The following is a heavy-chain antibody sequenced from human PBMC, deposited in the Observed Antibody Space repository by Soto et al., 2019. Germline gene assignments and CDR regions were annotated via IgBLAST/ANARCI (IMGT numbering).Heavy chain of an antibody. J-gene: IGHJ4*02. D-gene: IGHD5-18*01. Sequence: GGSLRLSCAASGFTFSTYGMHWVRQAPGKGLEWVAVISYDGSNKYYADSVKGRFTISRDNSKNTLYLQMNSLRAEDTAVYYFARAYTVMVIDYWGKGILVTVSS. CDR2: ISYDGSNK. CDR3: ARAYTVMVIDY. CDR1: GFTFSTYG. V-gene: IGHV3-30*03.